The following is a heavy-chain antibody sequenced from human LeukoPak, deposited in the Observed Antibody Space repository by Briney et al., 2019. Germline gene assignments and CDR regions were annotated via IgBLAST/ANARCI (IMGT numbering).Heavy chain of an antibody. Sequence: PSETLSLTCTVSGGSISSGSYYWSWIGQPAGKGLEWIGRIYTSGSTNYNPSLKSRVTISVDTSKNQFSLKLSSVTAADTAVYYCASAAAAGGFDYWGQGTLVTVSS. CDR3: ASAAAAGGFDY. V-gene: IGHV4-61*02. D-gene: IGHD6-13*01. CDR2: IYTSGST. J-gene: IGHJ4*02. CDR1: GGSISSGSYY.